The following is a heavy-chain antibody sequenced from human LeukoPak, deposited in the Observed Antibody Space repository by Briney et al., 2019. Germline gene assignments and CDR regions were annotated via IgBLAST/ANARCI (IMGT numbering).Heavy chain of an antibody. CDR2: ISYDGSNK. V-gene: IGHV3-30*18. CDR3: AKDYSSSWYDFDY. Sequence: GGSLRLSCAASGFTFSSYGMQWVRQAPGKGLEGVADISYDGSNKYYADSVKGRFTISRDNSKNTLYLQMNSLTAEDTAVYYCAKDYSSSWYDFDYWGQGTLVTVSS. D-gene: IGHD6-13*01. J-gene: IGHJ4*02. CDR1: GFTFSSYG.